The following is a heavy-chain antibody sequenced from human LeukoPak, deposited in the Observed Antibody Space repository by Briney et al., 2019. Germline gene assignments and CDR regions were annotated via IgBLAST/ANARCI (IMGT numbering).Heavy chain of an antibody. CDR1: GGSISSYY. Sequence: SETLSLTCTVSGGSISSYYWSWVRQPPGKGLEWIGYIYYSGSTNYNPSLKSRATISVDTSKNQFSLKLSSVTAADTAVYYCARRRIGDYGVVGFDYWGQGTLVTVSS. D-gene: IGHD4-17*01. J-gene: IGHJ4*02. V-gene: IGHV4-59*08. CDR3: ARRRIGDYGVVGFDY. CDR2: IYYSGST.